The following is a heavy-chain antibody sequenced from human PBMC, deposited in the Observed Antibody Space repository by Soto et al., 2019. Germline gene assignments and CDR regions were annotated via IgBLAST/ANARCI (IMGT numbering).Heavy chain of an antibody. CDR2: IIPILGIA. CDR1: GGTFSSYA. Sequence: SVKVSCKASGGTFSSYAISWVRQAPGQGLEWMGRIIPILGIANYAQRFQGRVTITADKSTSTAYMELSSLRSEDTAVYYCARPNYDYIWGTYTALDYWGQGTLVTVSS. CDR3: ARPNYDYIWGTYTALDY. D-gene: IGHD3-16*01. J-gene: IGHJ4*02. V-gene: IGHV1-69*04.